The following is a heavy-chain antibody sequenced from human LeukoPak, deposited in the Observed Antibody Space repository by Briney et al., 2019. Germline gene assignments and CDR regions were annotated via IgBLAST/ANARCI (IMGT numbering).Heavy chain of an antibody. CDR2: ISGSGGST. J-gene: IGHJ4*02. Sequence: GGSLRLSCAASGFTFSSYGMHWVRQAPGKGLEWVSAISGSGGSTYYADPVKGRFTISRDNSKNTLYLQMNSLRAEDTAVYYCAKDPVVPAAIGDYWGQGTLVTVSS. CDR3: AKDPVVPAAIGDY. CDR1: GFTFSSYG. V-gene: IGHV3-23*01. D-gene: IGHD2-2*02.